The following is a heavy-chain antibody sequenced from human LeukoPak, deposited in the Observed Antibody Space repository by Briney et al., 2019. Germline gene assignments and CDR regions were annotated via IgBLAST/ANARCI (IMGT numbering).Heavy chain of an antibody. J-gene: IGHJ4*02. CDR1: GGSISNSF. Sequence: SETLSLTCTVSGGSISNSFWSWIRQPPWKGLEWIAYIYYTGNTKYNPSLKSRVTISVDTSKNQFSLRLSSVTAEDTAVYYCAKDSGSSPTFDYWGQGTLVTVSS. CDR2: IYYTGNT. CDR3: AKDSGSSPTFDY. D-gene: IGHD1-26*01. V-gene: IGHV4-59*01.